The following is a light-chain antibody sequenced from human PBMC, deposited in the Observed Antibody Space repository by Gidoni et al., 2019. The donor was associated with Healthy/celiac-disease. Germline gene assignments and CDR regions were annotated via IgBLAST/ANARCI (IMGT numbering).Light chain of an antibody. Sequence: EIVLRQTPGTLSLSPGERDTLSCRASQSVSSSYLAWYQQKPGQAPRLLIYGASSRATGIPARFSGSGSGTDFTLTISSLESEDFAVYYCQQYGSSPWTFGQGTKVEIK. J-gene: IGKJ1*01. CDR1: QSVSSSY. CDR3: QQYGSSPWT. CDR2: GAS. V-gene: IGKV3-20*01.